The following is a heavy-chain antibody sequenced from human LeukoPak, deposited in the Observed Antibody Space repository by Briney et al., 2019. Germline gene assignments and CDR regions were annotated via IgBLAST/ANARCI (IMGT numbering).Heavy chain of an antibody. CDR2: MNPSSGNT. J-gene: IGHJ4*02. Sequence: ASVKVSCKASGYTFTSCDINWVRQAAGQGLEWMGWMNPSSGNTGFAQKFQGRFTMTRNTSISTAYMELRSLRSEDTAMYYCARSMDTSMVACDYWGQGTLVTVSS. V-gene: IGHV1-8*01. CDR1: GYTFTSCD. D-gene: IGHD5-18*01. CDR3: ARSMDTSMVACDY.